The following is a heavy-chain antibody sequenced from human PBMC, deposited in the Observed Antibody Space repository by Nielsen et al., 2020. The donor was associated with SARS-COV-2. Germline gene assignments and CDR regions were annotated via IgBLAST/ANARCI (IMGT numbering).Heavy chain of an antibody. CDR3: ARDPCSSTSCYKFRIYYYYYGMDV. Sequence: GESLKISCAASGFTFSSYSMNWVRQAPGKGLEWVSSISSSSSYIYYADSVKGRFTISRDNAKNSLYLQMNSLRAEDTAVYYCARDPCSSTSCYKFRIYYYYYGMDVWGQGTTVTVSS. V-gene: IGHV3-21*01. CDR1: GFTFSSYS. D-gene: IGHD2-2*02. CDR2: ISSSSSYI. J-gene: IGHJ6*02.